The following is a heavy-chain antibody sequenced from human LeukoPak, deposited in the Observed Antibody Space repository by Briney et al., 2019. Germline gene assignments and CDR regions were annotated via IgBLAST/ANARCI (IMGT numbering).Heavy chain of an antibody. Sequence: SETLSLTCAVYGGSFSGYYWSWIRQPPGKGLEWIGEINHSGSTNYNPSLKSRVTISVDTSKNQFSLKLSSVTAADTAVYYCARVGLAVAGDYWGQGTLVTVSS. CDR2: INHSGST. J-gene: IGHJ4*02. V-gene: IGHV4-34*01. D-gene: IGHD6-19*01. CDR1: GGSFSGYY. CDR3: ARVGLAVAGDY.